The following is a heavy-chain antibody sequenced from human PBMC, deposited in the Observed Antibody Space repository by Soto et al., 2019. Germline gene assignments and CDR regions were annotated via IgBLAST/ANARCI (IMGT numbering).Heavy chain of an antibody. J-gene: IGHJ6*03. CDR3: ARRGWRRVDYYYYYMDV. CDR1: DGSISSDY. CDR2: IYYSGST. D-gene: IGHD3-3*01. Sequence: SETLSLTCTVSDGSISSDYWSWIRQPPGKGLEWIGYIYYSGSTNYNPSLKSRVTISVDTSKNQFSLKLSSVTAADTAVYYCARRGWRRVDYYYYYMDVWGKGTTVTVSS. V-gene: IGHV4-59*08.